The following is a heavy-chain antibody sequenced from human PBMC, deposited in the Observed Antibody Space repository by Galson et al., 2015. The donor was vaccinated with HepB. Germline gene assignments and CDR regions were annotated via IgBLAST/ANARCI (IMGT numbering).Heavy chain of an antibody. CDR3: ARTPRGNYGGNSRHRAFDI. CDR1: GFTVSDYY. J-gene: IGHJ3*02. CDR2: IYSGGST. Sequence: SLRLSCAASGFTVSDYYMSWVRQAPGKGLEWVSVIYSGGSTNYADSVKGRFTISRDNSKNTLFLQMNSLRADDTAVYSCARTPRGNYGGNSRHRAFDIWGQGTMVTVSS. D-gene: IGHD4-23*01. V-gene: IGHV3-66*02.